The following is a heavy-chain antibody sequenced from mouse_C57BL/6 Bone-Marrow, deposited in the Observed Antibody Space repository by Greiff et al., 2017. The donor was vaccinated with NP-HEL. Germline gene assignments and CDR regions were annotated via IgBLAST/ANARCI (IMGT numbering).Heavy chain of an antibody. D-gene: IGHD1-1*01. J-gene: IGHJ4*01. Sequence: EVHLVESGGGLVQPGGSLKLSCAASGFTFSDYYMYWVRQTPEKRLEWVAYISNGGGSTYYPDTVKGRFTISRDNAKNTLYLQMSRLKSEDTAMYYCARRDYYGRDYYAMDYWGQGTSVTVSS. V-gene: IGHV5-12*01. CDR1: GFTFSDYY. CDR2: ISNGGGST. CDR3: ARRDYYGRDYYAMDY.